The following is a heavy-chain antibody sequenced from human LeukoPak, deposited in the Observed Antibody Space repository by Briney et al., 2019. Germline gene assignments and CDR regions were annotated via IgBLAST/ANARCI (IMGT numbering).Heavy chain of an antibody. CDR1: GGSISSSSYY. V-gene: IGHV4-39*07. CDR2: IYYSGST. D-gene: IGHD4-17*01. Sequence: SETLSLTCTVSGGSISSSSYYWGWIRQPPGKGLEWIGSIYYSGSTYYNPSLKSRVTISVDTSKNQFSLKLSSVTAADTAVYYCARLRETTVVTGSRVAYNGYWGQGTLVTVSS. CDR3: ARLRETTVVTGSRVAYNGY. J-gene: IGHJ4*02.